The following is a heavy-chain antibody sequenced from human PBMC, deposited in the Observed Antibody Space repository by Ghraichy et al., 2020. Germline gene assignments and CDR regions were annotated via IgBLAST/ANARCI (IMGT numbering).Heavy chain of an antibody. Sequence: SVKVFCKASGGTFSSYAISWVRQAPGQGLEWMGGIIPIFGTANYAQKFQGRVTITADESTSTAYMELSSLRSEDTAVYYCARVAGCSSTSCYGGAFDIWGQGTMVTVSS. CDR2: IIPIFGTA. J-gene: IGHJ3*02. D-gene: IGHD2-2*01. V-gene: IGHV1-69*13. CDR3: ARVAGCSSTSCYGGAFDI. CDR1: GGTFSSYA.